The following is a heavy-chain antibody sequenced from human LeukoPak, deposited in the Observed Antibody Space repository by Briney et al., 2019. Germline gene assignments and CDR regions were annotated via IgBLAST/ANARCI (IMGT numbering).Heavy chain of an antibody. Sequence: PGGSLRLSCAASGFTFSSYWMSWVRQAPGKGLEWVANIKQDGSEKYYVDSVKGQFTISRDNAKNSLYLQMNSLRAEDTAVYYCARDQPNSSGYLGFDYWGQGTLVTVSS. V-gene: IGHV3-7*01. D-gene: IGHD3-22*01. J-gene: IGHJ4*02. CDR1: GFTFSSYW. CDR2: IKQDGSEK. CDR3: ARDQPNSSGYLGFDY.